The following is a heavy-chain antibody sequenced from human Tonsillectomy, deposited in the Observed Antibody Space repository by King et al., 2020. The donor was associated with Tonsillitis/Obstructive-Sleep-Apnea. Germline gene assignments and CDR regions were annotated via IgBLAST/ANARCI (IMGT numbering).Heavy chain of an antibody. V-gene: IGHV3-30*04. CDR2: ISYDGSNK. D-gene: IGHD3-3*01. J-gene: IGHJ4*02. Sequence: VQLVESGGGVVLPGRSLRLSCAASGFTFSSYAMHWVRQAPGKGLEWGAVISYDGSNKYYADSVKGRFTISRDNSNNTLYLQMNSLRAEDTAVYYCARGYYGFWSGYYEGVFIGYWGQGILVTVSS. CDR1: GFTFSSYA. CDR3: ARGYYGFWSGYYEGVFIGY.